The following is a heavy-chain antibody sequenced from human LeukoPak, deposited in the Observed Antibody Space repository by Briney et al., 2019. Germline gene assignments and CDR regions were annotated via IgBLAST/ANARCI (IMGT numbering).Heavy chain of an antibody. Sequence: ASVKVSCKASGYSFTAYYIHWLRQAPGQGPEWMGWIKPDSGSSHYAQKFQGRVTMTRDTSSNSAYMDLTRLESDDTAVYYCARARVPIAVAGLYYFDYWGQGALVTVFS. CDR2: IKPDSGSS. CDR3: ARARVPIAVAGLYYFDY. D-gene: IGHD6-19*01. CDR1: GYSFTAYY. J-gene: IGHJ4*02. V-gene: IGHV1-2*02.